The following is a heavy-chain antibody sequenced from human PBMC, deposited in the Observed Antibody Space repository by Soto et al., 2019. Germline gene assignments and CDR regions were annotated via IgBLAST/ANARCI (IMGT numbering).Heavy chain of an antibody. CDR1: GDSVSSNSVA. V-gene: IGHV6-1*01. Sequence: PSQTLSLTCAISGDSVSSNSVAWDWIRQSPSRGLEWLGRTFYRSKWYNEYAVSVKSRITINPDTSKNQFSLHLSSVTPADTAVYYCARYGGRGLYSYGYLPPQGWFDPWGQGTLVTVSS. CDR2: TFYRSKWYN. J-gene: IGHJ5*02. D-gene: IGHD5-18*01. CDR3: ARYGGRGLYSYGYLPPQGWFDP.